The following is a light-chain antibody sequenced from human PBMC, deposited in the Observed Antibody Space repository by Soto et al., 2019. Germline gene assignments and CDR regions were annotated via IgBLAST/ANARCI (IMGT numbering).Light chain of an antibody. CDR2: GAS. V-gene: IGKV3-20*01. Sequence: EIVLTQSPGTLSLSPGERATLSCRASPSVSSSYLAWYQQKPGQAPRLLIYGASNRATGIPDRFSGSGSGTDFTLTISRMEPEDFAVYYCQQYGGSPPLTFGGGTKVEIK. CDR3: QQYGGSPPLT. CDR1: PSVSSSY. J-gene: IGKJ4*01.